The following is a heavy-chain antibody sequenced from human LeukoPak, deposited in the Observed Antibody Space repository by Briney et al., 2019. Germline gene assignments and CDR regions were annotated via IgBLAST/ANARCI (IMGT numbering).Heavy chain of an antibody. Sequence: GWSVRLSCAATGFTFSSHGKHWVRQAPGKGLEWVAVIRNDGSDTYHADSVNGRFTISRDNSKNTLYLQMNSLRAEDTAVYYCARDSSSRWFGPIDYWGQGTLVIVSS. J-gene: IGHJ4*02. D-gene: IGHD6-13*01. V-gene: IGHV3-33*01. CDR3: ARDSSSRWFGPIDY. CDR2: IRNDGSDT. CDR1: GFTFSSHG.